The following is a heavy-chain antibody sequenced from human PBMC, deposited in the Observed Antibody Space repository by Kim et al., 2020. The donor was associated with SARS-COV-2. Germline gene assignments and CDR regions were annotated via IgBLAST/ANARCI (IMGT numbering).Heavy chain of an antibody. Sequence: GGSLRLSCAASGFTFSDYYMSWIRQAPGKGLEWLSYISSSGSTIYYADSVKGRFTISRDNAKNSLSLQMNSLRAEDTAVYFCARAPWWLRSWGTDYWGQGTLVTVSS. J-gene: IGHJ4*02. CDR2: ISSSGSTI. CDR1: GFTFSDYY. D-gene: IGHD5-12*01. V-gene: IGHV3-11*01. CDR3: ARAPWWLRSWGTDY.